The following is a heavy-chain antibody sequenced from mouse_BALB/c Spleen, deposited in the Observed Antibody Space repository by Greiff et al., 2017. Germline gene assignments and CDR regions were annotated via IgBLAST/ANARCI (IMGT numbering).Heavy chain of an antibody. CDR3: ARNDCSCYLAWMAY. Sequence: EVQLQQSGAELVRPGASVKISCKAFGYTFTNHHINWVKQRPGQGLDWIGYIHPYNDYTSYNQKFKGKATVTVDTSSSTAYMELSSLKSEDSAVYYCARNDCSCYLAWMAYWGQGTLVTVSA. J-gene: IGHJ3*01. CDR1: GYTFTNHH. D-gene: IGHD3-2*01. CDR2: IHPYNDYT. V-gene: IGHV1S45*01.